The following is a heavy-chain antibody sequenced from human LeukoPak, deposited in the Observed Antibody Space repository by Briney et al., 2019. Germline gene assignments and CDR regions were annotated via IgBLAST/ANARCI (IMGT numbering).Heavy chain of an antibody. CDR2: ISAFNGNT. J-gene: IGHJ6*02. Sequence: ASVKVSCKASGYTFSNYAISWVRQAPGQGLKWMGWISAFNGNTKYAQKFQGRVTLTTDTSRTTAYLELRSLRSDDTAVYYCARDRRLTYGYISAKPRLHFYAMDVWGQGTTVTVPS. CDR1: GYTFSNYA. V-gene: IGHV1-18*01. D-gene: IGHD5-24*01. CDR3: ARDRRLTYGYISAKPRLHFYAMDV.